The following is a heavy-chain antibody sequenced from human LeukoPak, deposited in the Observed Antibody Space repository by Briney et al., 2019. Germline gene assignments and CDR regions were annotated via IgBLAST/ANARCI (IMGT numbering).Heavy chain of an antibody. CDR3: ARGSYDILTGYSIDY. CDR2: IYYSGST. D-gene: IGHD3-9*01. CDR1: GGSISSYY. J-gene: IGHJ4*02. V-gene: IGHV4-59*01. Sequence: SETLSLTWTVSGGSISSYYWSWIWQPPVKGLEWIGYIYYSGSTNYNPSLKSRVTISVDTSKNQFSLKLSSVTAADTAVYYCARGSYDILTGYSIDYWGQGTLVTVSS.